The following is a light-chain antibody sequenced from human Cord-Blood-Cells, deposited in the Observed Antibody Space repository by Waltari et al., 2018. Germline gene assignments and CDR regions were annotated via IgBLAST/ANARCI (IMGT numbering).Light chain of an antibody. CDR2: DAS. CDR1: QSVSSY. J-gene: IGKJ4*01. V-gene: IGKV3-11*01. CDR3: QQRSNWPPLT. Sequence: EIVLTQSPATLSLSPGERATLSCRARQSVSSYLACYHQKPGQAPRLLIYDASNRATGIPARFSGSGSGTDFTLTISSLEPEDFAVYYCQQRSNWPPLTFGGGTKVEIK.